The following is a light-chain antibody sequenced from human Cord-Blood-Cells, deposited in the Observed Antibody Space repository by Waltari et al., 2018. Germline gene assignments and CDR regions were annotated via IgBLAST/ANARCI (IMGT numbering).Light chain of an antibody. CDR2: AAS. V-gene: IGKV1-39*01. J-gene: IGKJ2*01. CDR3: QQSYSTPQT. Sequence: DIQMTQSQSSLSASVGDRVTITCRASQHISSYLNWYQQKPGKAPKLLIYAASSLQSGVPSRFSVSGSGTDFTLTISSLQPEDFATYYCQQSYSTPQTFGQGTKLEIK. CDR1: QHISSY.